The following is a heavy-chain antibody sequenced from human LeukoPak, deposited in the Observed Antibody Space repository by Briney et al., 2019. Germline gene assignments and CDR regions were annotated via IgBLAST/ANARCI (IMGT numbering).Heavy chain of an antibody. D-gene: IGHD4-11*01. Sequence: PGGSLRLSCAASGFTFSNYWMSWVRQAPGKGLEWVANIKQDGSEKYYVDSVKGRFTISRDNAKNSLYLQMNSLRAEDTAVYYCARGADYSPTDFDYWGQGTLVTVSS. CDR3: ARGADYSPTDFDY. V-gene: IGHV3-7*01. J-gene: IGHJ4*02. CDR2: IKQDGSEK. CDR1: GFTFSNYW.